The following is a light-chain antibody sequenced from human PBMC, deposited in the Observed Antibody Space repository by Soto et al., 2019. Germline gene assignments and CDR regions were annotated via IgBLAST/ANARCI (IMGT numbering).Light chain of an antibody. CDR1: QSVSSSY. CDR2: GAS. Sequence: DIVLTQSPGTLSLSPGERATLSCRASQSVSSSYFAWYQQKPGQAPRLLIYGASSRATGIPDKFSGSGSGTDFSLTISRLEPEDLAVYYCQQYGSSPRTFGQGTKVEIK. V-gene: IGKV3-20*01. J-gene: IGKJ1*01. CDR3: QQYGSSPRT.